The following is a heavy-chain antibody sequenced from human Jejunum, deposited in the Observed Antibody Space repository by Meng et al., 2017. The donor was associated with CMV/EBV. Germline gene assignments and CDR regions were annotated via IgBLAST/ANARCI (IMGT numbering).Heavy chain of an antibody. CDR1: GFSFSSYS. Sequence: LSCTASGFSFSSYSMTGVRQAPGKGLEWLSGIGGSGGDTYYADSVKGRFTISRDNSKNTVFLQMNSLRAEDTAMYYCAKDLWTFAYWGQGALVTVSS. CDR3: AKDLWTFAY. V-gene: IGHV3-23*01. CDR2: IGGSGGDT. J-gene: IGHJ4*02. D-gene: IGHD2-21*01.